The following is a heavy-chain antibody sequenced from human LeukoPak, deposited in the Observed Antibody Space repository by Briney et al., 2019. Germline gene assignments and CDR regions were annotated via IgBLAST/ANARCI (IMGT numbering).Heavy chain of an antibody. CDR1: GGSISSYY. CDR2: IYYSGST. CDR3: ARGGRRDNVFDY. V-gene: IGHV4-59*01. Sequence: PSETLSLTCTVSGGSISSYYWSWIRQPPGKGLEWIGYIYYSGSTNYNPSLKSRVTISVDTPKNQFSLKLSSVTAADTAVYYCARGGRRDNVFDYWGQGTLVTVSS. J-gene: IGHJ4*02. D-gene: IGHD1-1*01.